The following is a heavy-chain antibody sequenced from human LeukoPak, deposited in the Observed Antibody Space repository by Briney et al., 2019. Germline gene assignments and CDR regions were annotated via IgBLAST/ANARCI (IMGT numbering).Heavy chain of an antibody. CDR1: GYTFTTYA. D-gene: IGHD3-10*01. CDR3: AREKGSGSYRAFDI. V-gene: IGHV7-4-1*02. Sequence: ASVKVSCKASGYTFTTYAMNWVRQAPGQGLEWMGWINTNTGNPTYAQGFTGRFVFSLDTSVNTAYLQISSLKAEDTAVYYCAREKGSGSYRAFDIWGQGTMVTVSS. CDR2: INTNTGNP. J-gene: IGHJ3*02.